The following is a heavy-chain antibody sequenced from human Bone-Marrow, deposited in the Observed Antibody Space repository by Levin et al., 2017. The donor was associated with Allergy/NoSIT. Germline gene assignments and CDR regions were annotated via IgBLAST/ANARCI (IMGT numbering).Heavy chain of an antibody. J-gene: IGHJ5*02. CDR1: GESIRSSSRY. CDR2: VYWSGTT. D-gene: IGHD3-10*01. Sequence: SETLSLTCSLSGESIRSSSRYWNWIRQAPGTGLEWIGTVYWSGTTYYNPSLRRRVMISENTPNNQFSLRLTSVTAADSAIYYCARSYFYGLGSYSSYLDLWSQGSLVTVSS. V-gene: IGHV4-39*07. CDR3: ARSYFYGLGSYSSYLDL.